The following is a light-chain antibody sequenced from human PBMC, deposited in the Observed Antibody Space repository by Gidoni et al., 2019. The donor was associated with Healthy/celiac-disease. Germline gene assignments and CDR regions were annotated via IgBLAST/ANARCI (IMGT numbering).Light chain of an antibody. CDR1: QDISNY. J-gene: IGKJ5*01. CDR2: DAS. Sequence: DIQMTQSPSSLSPSVGDRVTITCQASQDISNYLNWYQQKPGKAPKLLIYDASNLETGVPSRFSGSGSGTDFTFTISSLQPEDIATYYCQQYDNLPPLTFGQXTRLEIK. CDR3: QQYDNLPPLT. V-gene: IGKV1-33*01.